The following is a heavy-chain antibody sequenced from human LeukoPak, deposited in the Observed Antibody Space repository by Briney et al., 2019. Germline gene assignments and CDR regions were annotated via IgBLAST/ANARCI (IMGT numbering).Heavy chain of an antibody. CDR2: ISYDGSNK. D-gene: IGHD2/OR15-2a*01. V-gene: IGHV3-30*18. Sequence: PGGSLRLSCAASGFTFSSYGMHWVRQAPGKGLEWVAVISYDGSNKYYADSVKGRFTISRDNSKNTLFLQMNSLRAEDTAVYYCAKDVSRSGSTLNYWGQGTLVTVSS. J-gene: IGHJ4*02. CDR3: AKDVSRSGSTLNY. CDR1: GFTFSSYG.